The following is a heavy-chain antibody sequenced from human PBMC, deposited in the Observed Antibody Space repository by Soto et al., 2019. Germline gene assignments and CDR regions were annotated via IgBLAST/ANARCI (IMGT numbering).Heavy chain of an antibody. D-gene: IGHD2-15*01. CDR2: VTYSGANT. V-gene: IGHV3-23*01. Sequence: EVQLLDSGGGLVQQGGSLRLSCAASGFTFGSYAMSWVRQAPGKGLEWVSLVTYSGANTYYAGSVTGRFTISRDNSRNTLYLQMSSLRVEDTAVYYCATPSLSTGGCSSFDSWGRGTLVTVSS. CDR1: GFTFGSYA. CDR3: ATPSLSTGGCSSFDS. J-gene: IGHJ4*02.